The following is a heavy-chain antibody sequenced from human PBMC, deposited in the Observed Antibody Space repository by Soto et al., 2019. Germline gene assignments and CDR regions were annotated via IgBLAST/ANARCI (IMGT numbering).Heavy chain of an antibody. Sequence: QVQLVQSGAEVKKPGASVKFSCKASGYTFTSYYMHWVRQSPGQGLEWMGISNPSGGSTSYAQKFLGRVTMTSDTSTSPVYMELSRLISEDTAVYYCSRDFRLGVRWLQSTVGLGDWGQGTRVTGSS. D-gene: IGHD5-12*01. CDR1: GYTFTSYY. J-gene: IGHJ4*02. V-gene: IGHV1-46*01. CDR2: SNPSGGST. CDR3: SRDFRLGVRWLQSTVGLGD.